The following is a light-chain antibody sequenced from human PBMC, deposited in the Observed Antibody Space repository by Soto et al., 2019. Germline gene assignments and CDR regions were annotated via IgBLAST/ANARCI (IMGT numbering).Light chain of an antibody. CDR3: SSYTSSSTVV. Sequence: QSALTQPPSASGSPGQSVTISCTGTSSDVGGYNDVSWYQQHPGKAPKLMIYDVSNRPSGVSNRFSGSKSGNTASLTISGLQAEDEADYYCSSYTSSSTVVFGGGTKVTVL. J-gene: IGLJ2*01. V-gene: IGLV2-14*01. CDR2: DVS. CDR1: SSDVGGYND.